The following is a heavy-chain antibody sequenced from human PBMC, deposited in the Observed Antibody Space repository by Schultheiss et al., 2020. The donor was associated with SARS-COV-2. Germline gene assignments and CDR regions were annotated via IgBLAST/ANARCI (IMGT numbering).Heavy chain of an antibody. J-gene: IGHJ4*02. CDR2: ISYDGSNK. V-gene: IGHV3-30*18. CDR3: AKDKIY. Sequence: GGSLRLSCAASGFTFSSYGMHWVRQAPGKGLEWVAVISYDGSNKYYADSVKGRFTISRDNSKNTLYLQMNSLRAEDTAVYYCAKDKIYWGQGTLVTVSS. CDR1: GFTFSSYG.